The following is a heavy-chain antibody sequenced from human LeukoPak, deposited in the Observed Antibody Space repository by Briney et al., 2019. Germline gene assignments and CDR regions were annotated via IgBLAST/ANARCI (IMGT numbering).Heavy chain of an antibody. J-gene: IGHJ4*02. CDR2: INHSGST. CDR3: ARGYGVINY. D-gene: IGHD4-17*01. V-gene: IGHV4-34*01. Sequence: PSETLSLTCAVYGGSFSGYYWSSIRQPPEKGLEWIGEINHSGSTNYNPSLKSRVTISVDTSKNQFSLKLSSVTAADTAVYYCARGYGVINYWGQGTLVTVSS. CDR1: GGSFSGYY.